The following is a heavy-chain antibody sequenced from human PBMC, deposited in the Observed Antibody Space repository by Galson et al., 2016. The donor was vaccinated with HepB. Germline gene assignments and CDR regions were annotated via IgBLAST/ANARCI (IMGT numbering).Heavy chain of an antibody. CDR3: ATLWGVLGVDQFFQR. Sequence: SLRLSCAASGLTVRYAMSWVRQAPGKGLQWVSSIGGSGETTSYADSVKGRVTISRDNAKNILFLEMNNLRAEDSALYYCATLWGVLGVDQFFQRWGRGTLVTVSS. D-gene: IGHD3-3*01. V-gene: IGHV3-23*01. CDR1: GLTVRYA. CDR2: IGGSGETT. J-gene: IGHJ1*01.